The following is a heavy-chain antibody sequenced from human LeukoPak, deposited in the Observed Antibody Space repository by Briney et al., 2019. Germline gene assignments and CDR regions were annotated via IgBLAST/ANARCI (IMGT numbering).Heavy chain of an antibody. CDR1: GGSITSGAHY. J-gene: IGHJ6*03. Sequence: PSETLSLTCTVSGGSITSGAHYWSWIRQFPGKGLEWIGHIYYSGSTYYNSSLKSRVTMSLDTSKDQFSLKLNSVTAADTAVYFCTRVLNGVSPFYYYYYTDVWGRGTTVIVSS. CDR3: TRVLNGVSPFYYYYYTDV. D-gene: IGHD4-17*01. V-gene: IGHV4-31*03. CDR2: IYYSGST.